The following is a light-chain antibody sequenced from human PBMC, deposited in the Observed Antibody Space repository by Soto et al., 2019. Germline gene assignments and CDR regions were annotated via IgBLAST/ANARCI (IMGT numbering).Light chain of an antibody. Sequence: IVMTQSPATLSVSPGERVTLSCRASETVRTNLAWFQQKPGQTPRLLIFGASTRATGIATRFTSSGSETEFTLTIGSRQSEDLAVYYCKQYYNWPPYTFGQGTKLEIK. J-gene: IGKJ2*01. CDR1: ETVRTN. CDR2: GAS. CDR3: KQYYNWPPYT. V-gene: IGKV3-15*01.